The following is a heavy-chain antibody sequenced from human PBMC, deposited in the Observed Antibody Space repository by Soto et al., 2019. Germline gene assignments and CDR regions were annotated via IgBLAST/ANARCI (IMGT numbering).Heavy chain of an antibody. J-gene: IGHJ4*02. Sequence: PGGSLRLSCAASGFTFSSYSMNWVRQAPGKGLEWVSSISSSSSYIYYADSVKGRFTISRDNAKNSLYLQMNSLRAEDTAVYYCARDRVGSLGVDYFDYWGQGTLVTVSS. CDR2: ISSSSSYI. D-gene: IGHD1-26*01. CDR3: ARDRVGSLGVDYFDY. V-gene: IGHV3-21*01. CDR1: GFTFSSYS.